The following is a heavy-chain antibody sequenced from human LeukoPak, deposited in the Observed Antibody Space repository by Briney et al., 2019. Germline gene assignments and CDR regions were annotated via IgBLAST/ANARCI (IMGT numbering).Heavy chain of an antibody. D-gene: IGHD6-6*01. V-gene: IGHV4-34*01. J-gene: IGHJ3*02. CDR2: INHSGST. Sequence: SETLSLTCAVYGGSFSGYYWSWIRQPPGKGLEWIGEINHSGSTNYNPSLKSRVTISVDTSKNQFSLKLSSVTAADTAVYYCAIPSLDAFDIRGQGTMVTVSS. CDR1: GGSFSGYY. CDR3: AIPSLDAFDI.